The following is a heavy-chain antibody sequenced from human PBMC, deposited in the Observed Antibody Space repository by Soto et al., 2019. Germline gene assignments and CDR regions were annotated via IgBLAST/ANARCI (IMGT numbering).Heavy chain of an antibody. CDR3: ARDRRPSEYIGMDV. CDR1: GFTFSDHY. D-gene: IGHD5-18*01. Sequence: QVQLVESGGGLVKPGGSLSLSCAASGFTFSDHYMSWIRQAPGKGLEWISYISGSGSPTYYADSVKGRFTISRDNAKSALYLQINTLRAEDTAVYDCARDRRPSEYIGMDVWGQGTTVTVSS. V-gene: IGHV3-11*01. CDR2: ISGSGSPT. J-gene: IGHJ6*02.